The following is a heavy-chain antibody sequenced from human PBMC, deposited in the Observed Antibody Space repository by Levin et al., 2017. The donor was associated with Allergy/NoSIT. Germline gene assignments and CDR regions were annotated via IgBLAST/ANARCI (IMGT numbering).Heavy chain of an antibody. CDR1: EYSFTRYW. CDR3: ARWRTGYPQYYFDY. D-gene: IGHD3/OR15-3a*01. V-gene: IGHV5-51*01. Sequence: GESLKISCKASEYSFTRYWIGWVRQMPGKGLEWMGIIYPGDSDITYSPSFQGQVTISADKSLSTAYLQWSSLKASDTAMDYCARWRTGYPQYYFDYWGQGTLVTVSS. J-gene: IGHJ4*02. CDR2: IYPGDSDI.